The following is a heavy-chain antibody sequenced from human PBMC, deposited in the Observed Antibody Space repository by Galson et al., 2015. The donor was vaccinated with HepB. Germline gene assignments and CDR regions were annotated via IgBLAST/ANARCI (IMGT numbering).Heavy chain of an antibody. V-gene: IGHV3-73*01. CDR1: GFTFSGSA. J-gene: IGHJ4*02. CDR3: TIRVRGYDY. CDR2: IRSKANSYAT. Sequence: SLRLSCAASGFTFSGSAMHWVRQASGKGLEWVGRIRSKANSYATAYAASVKGRFTISRDDSKNTAYLQMKSLKTEDTAVYYCTIRVRGYDYWGQGTLVTVSS. D-gene: IGHD3-10*01.